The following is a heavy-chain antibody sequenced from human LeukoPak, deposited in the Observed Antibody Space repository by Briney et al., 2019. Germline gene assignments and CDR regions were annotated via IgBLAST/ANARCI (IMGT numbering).Heavy chain of an antibody. D-gene: IGHD2-15*01. J-gene: IGHJ5*02. Sequence: ASVKVSCKASGYTFTDNYMHWVRQAPGQGLEWMGWINPNSGATNYAQKFQGRVTMTRNTSISTAYMELSSLRSEDTAVYYCARGLGYCSGGSCSHNWFDPWGQGTLVTVSS. CDR2: INPNSGAT. CDR1: GYTFTDNY. CDR3: ARGLGYCSGGSCSHNWFDP. V-gene: IGHV1-2*02.